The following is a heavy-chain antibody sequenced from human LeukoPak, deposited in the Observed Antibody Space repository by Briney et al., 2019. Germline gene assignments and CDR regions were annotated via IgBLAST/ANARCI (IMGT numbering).Heavy chain of an antibody. CDR1: GFSFSNYG. Sequence: PGGSLTLSCAASGFSFSNYGMHWVRQAPGKGLEWLAVISTDGRDTHYAESVRGRITISRDNSKNTLYLQMNSLRAEDTAVYYCARELVRIQDLDSWGQGTLVTVSS. D-gene: IGHD6-13*01. V-gene: IGHV3-30*03. J-gene: IGHJ4*02. CDR2: ISTDGRDT. CDR3: ARELVRIQDLDS.